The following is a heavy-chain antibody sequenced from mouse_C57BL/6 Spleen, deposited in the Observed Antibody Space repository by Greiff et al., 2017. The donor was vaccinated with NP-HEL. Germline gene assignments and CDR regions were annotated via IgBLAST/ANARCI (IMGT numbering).Heavy chain of an antibody. J-gene: IGHJ2*01. CDR3: ARIKKILATYFDY. Sequence: VQLQQSGAELVKAGASVKMSCKASGYTFTSYWMHWVKQRLGQGLEWFAETNPTNGRTYYNEKFKSKATLTVDKSSSTAYMLLSGPPFEDSAVYYCARIKKILATYFDYWGQGTTLTVSS. CDR2: TNPTNGRT. D-gene: IGHD1-1*01. V-gene: IGHV1S81*02. CDR1: GYTFTSYW.